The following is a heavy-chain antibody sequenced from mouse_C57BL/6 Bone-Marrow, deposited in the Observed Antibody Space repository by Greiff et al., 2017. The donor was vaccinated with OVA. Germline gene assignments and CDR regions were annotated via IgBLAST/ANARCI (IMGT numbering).Heavy chain of an antibody. J-gene: IGHJ2*01. CDR2: ISSGGSYT. CDR1: GFTFSSYG. D-gene: IGHD1-1*01. V-gene: IGHV5-6*01. Sequence: EVMLVESGGDLVKPGGSLKLSCAASGFTFSSYGMSWVRQTPDQRLEWVATISSGGSYTYYPDSVKGRFTISRDNAKNTLYLQVSSLKSEDTAMYYCARESTVVAQFDYWGQGTTLTVSS. CDR3: ARESTVVAQFDY.